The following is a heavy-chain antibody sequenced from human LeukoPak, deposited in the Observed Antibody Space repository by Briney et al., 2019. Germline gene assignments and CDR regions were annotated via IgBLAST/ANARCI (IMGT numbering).Heavy chain of an antibody. CDR2: INPSGGST. V-gene: IGHV1-46*01. CDR3: ARVPCSSTSCYDGYFDY. D-gene: IGHD2-2*01. CDR1: GYTFTSYY. J-gene: IGHJ4*02. Sequence: ASVKVSCKASGYTFTSYYMHWVRQAPGQGLEWMGIINPSGGSTSYAQKFQGRVTMTRDTSTSTVYMELSSLRSEDTAVYYCARVPCSSTSCYDGYFDYWGQGTLVTVSS.